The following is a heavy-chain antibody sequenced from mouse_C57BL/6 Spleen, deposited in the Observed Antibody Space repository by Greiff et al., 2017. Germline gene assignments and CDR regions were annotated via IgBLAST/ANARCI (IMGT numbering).Heavy chain of an antibody. V-gene: IGHV3-6*01. CDR1: GYSITSGYY. CDR2: ISYDGSN. D-gene: IGHD1-1*01. Sequence: EVQLVESGPGLVKPSQSLSLTCSVTGYSITSGYYWNWIRQFPGNKLEWMGYISYDGSNNYNPSLKNRISITRDTSKNQFFLKLNSVTTEDTATYYCARTGGSSLDYWGQGTTLTVSS. J-gene: IGHJ2*01. CDR3: ARTGGSSLDY.